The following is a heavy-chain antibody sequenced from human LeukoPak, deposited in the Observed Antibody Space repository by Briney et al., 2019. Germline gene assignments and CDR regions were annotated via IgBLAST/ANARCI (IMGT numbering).Heavy chain of an antibody. V-gene: IGHV1-2*02. CDR2: ISPNSGGT. Sequence: ASVTVSCKASGFTFSGYYMHWVRQAPGQGLEWMAWISPNSGGTNYVQKFQVRVTVTRDTSISTDYMEINGLTSDDMALYYCAREPSGSGGYDYWGQGTLVTVSS. CDR3: AREPSGSGGYDY. J-gene: IGHJ4*02. CDR1: GFTFSGYY. D-gene: IGHD3-10*01.